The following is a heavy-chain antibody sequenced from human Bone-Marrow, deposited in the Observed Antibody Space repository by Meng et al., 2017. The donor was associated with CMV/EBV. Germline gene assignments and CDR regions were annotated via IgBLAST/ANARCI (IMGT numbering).Heavy chain of an antibody. CDR2: INPNSGGT. CDR3: ARGPPYYVIYYGMDV. CDR1: GYTFTGYY. J-gene: IGHJ6*02. Sequence: ASVKVSCKASGYTFTGYYMHWVRQAPGQGLEWMGWINPNSGGTNYAQKFQGRVTMTRDTSISTAYMELSRLRSDDTAVYYCARGPPYYVIYYGMDVWGQGTTVTVSS. D-gene: IGHD3-22*01. V-gene: IGHV1-2*02.